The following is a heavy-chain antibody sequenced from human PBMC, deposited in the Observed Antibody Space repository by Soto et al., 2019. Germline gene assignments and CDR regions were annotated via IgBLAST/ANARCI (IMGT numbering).Heavy chain of an antibody. CDR2: IYYSGST. CDR1: GGSISSGGYY. D-gene: IGHD4-17*01. CDR3: ARHDYGDFRLDY. J-gene: IGHJ4*02. V-gene: IGHV4-31*03. Sequence: SETLSLTCTVSGGSISSGGYYWSWIRQHPGKGLEWIGYIYYSGSTYYNPSLKSRVTISVDTSKNQFSLKLSSVTAADTAVYYCARHDYGDFRLDYWGQGTLVTVSS.